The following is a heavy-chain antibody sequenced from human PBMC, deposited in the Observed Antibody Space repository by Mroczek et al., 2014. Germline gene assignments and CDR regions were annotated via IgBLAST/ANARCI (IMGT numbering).Heavy chain of an antibody. CDR3: ARGVVPAAGTGLDY. J-gene: IGHJ4*02. D-gene: IGHD6-13*01. V-gene: IGHV4-34*01. Sequence: QVQLQQWGAGLLKPSETLSLTCAVYGGSFSGYYWSWIRQPPGKGLEWIGEINHSGSTNYNPSLKSRVTISVDTSKNQFSLKLSSVTAADTAVYYCARGVVPAAGTGLDYWGQGTLVTVSS. CDR1: GGSFSGYY. CDR2: INHSGST.